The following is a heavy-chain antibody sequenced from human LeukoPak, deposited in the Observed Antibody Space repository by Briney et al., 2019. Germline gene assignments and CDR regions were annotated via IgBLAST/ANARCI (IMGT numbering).Heavy chain of an antibody. V-gene: IGHV3-9*01. D-gene: IGHD3-10*01. CDR2: ISWNSGSI. CDR1: GFTFDDYA. J-gene: IGHJ4*02. Sequence: PGRSLRLSCAASGFTFDDYAMHWARQAPGKGLEWVSGISWNSGSIGYADSVKGRFTISRDNAKNSLYLQMNSLRAEDTALYYCAKASMVRGLFDYWGQGTLVTVSS. CDR3: AKASMVRGLFDY.